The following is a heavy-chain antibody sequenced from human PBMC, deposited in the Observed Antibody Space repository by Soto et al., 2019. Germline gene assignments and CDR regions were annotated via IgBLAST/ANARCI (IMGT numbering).Heavy chain of an antibody. CDR3: ARVTMVIRDSDPFGVDV. V-gene: IGHV4-38-2*02. D-gene: IGHD4-17*01. CDR1: GFPISSTYS. CDR2: ISHSGTT. Sequence: NPSETLSLTCLVSGFPISSTYSWGWIRQPPGKGLEWIGSISHSGTTSYSPSLTSRVSISVDTSKNQVSLKLTSVTAADTAVYFCARVTMVIRDSDPFGVDVWGHGTTVTVSS. J-gene: IGHJ6*02.